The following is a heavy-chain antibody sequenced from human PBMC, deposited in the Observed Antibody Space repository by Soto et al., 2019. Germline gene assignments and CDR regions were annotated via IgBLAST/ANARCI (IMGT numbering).Heavy chain of an antibody. Sequence: PSETLSLTCTVSGGSISSSSYYWGGIRHPPGKGLEWIGSIYYSGSTYYNPSLKSRVTISVDTSKNQFSLKLSSVTAADTAVYYCVGSEYSGYEYDYWGQGTLVTVSS. CDR3: VGSEYSGYEYDY. CDR2: IYYSGST. D-gene: IGHD5-12*01. J-gene: IGHJ4*02. CDR1: GGSISSSSYY. V-gene: IGHV4-39*07.